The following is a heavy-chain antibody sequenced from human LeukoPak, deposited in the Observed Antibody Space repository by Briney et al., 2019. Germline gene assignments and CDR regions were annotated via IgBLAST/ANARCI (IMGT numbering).Heavy chain of an antibody. D-gene: IGHD4-11*01. V-gene: IGHV3-72*01. CDR3: ARGGSDYTNFDFDY. Sequence: PGRTLRLSCAASGFTFSDHYIDWVRQPPTKGLEWVGRSRNKASTYTTQYAASEKGRFTISRDDSKTSLFLQMNSLKTEDTAMYYCARGGSDYTNFDFDYWGQGTLVTVSS. CDR2: SRNKASTYTT. J-gene: IGHJ4*02. CDR1: GFTFSDHY.